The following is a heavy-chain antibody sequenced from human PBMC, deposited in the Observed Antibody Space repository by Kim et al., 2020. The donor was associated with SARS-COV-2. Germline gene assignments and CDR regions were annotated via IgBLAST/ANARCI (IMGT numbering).Heavy chain of an antibody. J-gene: IGHJ5*02. V-gene: IGHV3-53*01. CDR1: GFTVSSNY. Sequence: GGSLRLSCAASGFTVSSNYMSWVRQAPGKGLEWVSVIYSGGSTYYADSVKGRFTISRDNSKNTLYLQMNSLRAEDTAVYYCAKSSSWHLNWFDPWGQGTLVTVSS. CDR2: IYSGGST. D-gene: IGHD6-13*01. CDR3: AKSSSWHLNWFDP.